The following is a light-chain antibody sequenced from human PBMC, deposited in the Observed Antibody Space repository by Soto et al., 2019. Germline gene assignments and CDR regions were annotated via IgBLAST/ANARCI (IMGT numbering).Light chain of an antibody. CDR2: GSS. V-gene: IGKV3-20*01. J-gene: IGKJ2*01. CDR3: QQYGSSPPYT. CDR1: QSVTNNY. Sequence: EVVLTQSPGTLSLSPGERATLSCRASQSVTNNYFAWYQQKPGQAPRLLIFGSSDRATGIPDRFSGSGSGTDVTLTISRLEPEDFAVYYCQQYGSSPPYTFGQGTKLESK.